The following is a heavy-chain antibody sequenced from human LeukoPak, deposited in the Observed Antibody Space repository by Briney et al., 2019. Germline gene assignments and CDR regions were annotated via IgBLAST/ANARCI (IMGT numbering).Heavy chain of an antibody. D-gene: IGHD3-10*01. J-gene: IGHJ5*02. CDR3: ARGRVLLWFGERSNWFDP. CDR2: INHSGST. CDR1: GGSFSGYY. V-gene: IGHV4-34*01. Sequence: PSETLSLTCAVYGGSFSGYYWSWIRQPPGKGLEWIGEINHSGSTNYNPSLKSRVTISVDTSKNHFSLKLSSVTAADTAVYYCARGRVLLWFGERSNWFDPWGQGTLVTVSS.